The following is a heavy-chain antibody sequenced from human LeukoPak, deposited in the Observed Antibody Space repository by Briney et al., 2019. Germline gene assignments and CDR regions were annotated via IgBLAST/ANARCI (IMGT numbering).Heavy chain of an antibody. Sequence: SETLSLTCTVSGGPISSYYWSWIRQPPGKGLEWIGYIYYSGSTNYNPSLKSRVTISVDTSKNQFSLKPSSVTAADTAVYYCARGGYSGYDFDYWGQGTLVTVSS. CDR1: GGPISSYY. CDR3: ARGGYSGYDFDY. CDR2: IYYSGST. D-gene: IGHD5-12*01. J-gene: IGHJ4*02. V-gene: IGHV4-59*01.